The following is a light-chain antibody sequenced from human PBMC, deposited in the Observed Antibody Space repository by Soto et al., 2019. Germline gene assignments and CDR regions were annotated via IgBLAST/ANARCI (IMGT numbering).Light chain of an antibody. CDR2: DAS. V-gene: IGKV3-11*01. Sequence: EIVCTQSPGTLSLSPGERATLSCRASQSVSSYLAWYQQKPGQAPRLLIYDASNRATGIPARFSGSGSGTDFTLTISSLEPEDFAVYYCQQRSSWLTFGGGTKVDVK. J-gene: IGKJ4*01. CDR1: QSVSSY. CDR3: QQRSSWLT.